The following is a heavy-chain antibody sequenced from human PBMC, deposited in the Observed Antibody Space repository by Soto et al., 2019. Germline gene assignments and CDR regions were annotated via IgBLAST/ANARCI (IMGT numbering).Heavy chain of an antibody. CDR1: GFTFRTYA. CDR3: AKDVGGPYRGGAFDL. V-gene: IGHV3-23*01. D-gene: IGHD2-15*01. CDR2: MRSSGDRT. Sequence: EVQLLESGGDLVQPGESLRLSCAASGFTFRTYAMTWVRKSPGKGLEWVSSMRSSGDRTFYAESVKGRFTISRDSSKNTLTLQMNSLRAEDTAVYYCAKDVGGPYRGGAFDLWGQGTMVTVSS. J-gene: IGHJ3*01.